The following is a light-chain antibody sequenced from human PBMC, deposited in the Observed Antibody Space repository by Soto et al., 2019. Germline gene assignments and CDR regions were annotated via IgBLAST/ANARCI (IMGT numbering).Light chain of an antibody. V-gene: IGLV2-14*03. CDR3: CSFTSRSTYV. Sequence: QSVLTQPASVSGSPGQSITISCTGTSSDIGDYHSVSWYQQHPGKAPKLLIYEVSNRPSGISNRFSGSKSGNTASLTIYGLLTEDDGNYYCCSFTSRSTYVFGSGTKLTVL. CDR2: EVS. J-gene: IGLJ1*01. CDR1: SSDIGDYHS.